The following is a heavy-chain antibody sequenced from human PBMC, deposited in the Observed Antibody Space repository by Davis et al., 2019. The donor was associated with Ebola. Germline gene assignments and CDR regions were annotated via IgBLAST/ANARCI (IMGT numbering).Heavy chain of an antibody. J-gene: IGHJ4*02. CDR3: ARDAADDYGVNFDY. CDR1: GGSFSGYY. V-gene: IGHV4-34*01. Sequence: PSETLSLTFAVYGGSFSGYYWSWIRQPPGKGLEWIGEINHSGSTKYNPSLKSRVTISVDTSKNQFSLKLSSVTAADTAVYYCARDAADDYGVNFDYWGQGNLVTVSS. D-gene: IGHD4-17*01. CDR2: INHSGST.